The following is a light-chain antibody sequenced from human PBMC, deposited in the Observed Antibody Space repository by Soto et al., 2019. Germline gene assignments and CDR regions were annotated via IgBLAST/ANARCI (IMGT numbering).Light chain of an antibody. Sequence: QSVLTQPRSVSGSPGQSVTISCTGTSSDVGGYNYVSWYQQHPGTAPKLIIFGVSKRPSGVPDRFSGSKSGNTASLSISGLQAEDEADYYCSSYAGTYSYVLRTGTKVTVL. J-gene: IGLJ1*01. V-gene: IGLV2-11*01. CDR1: SSDVGGYNY. CDR2: GVS. CDR3: SSYAGTYSYV.